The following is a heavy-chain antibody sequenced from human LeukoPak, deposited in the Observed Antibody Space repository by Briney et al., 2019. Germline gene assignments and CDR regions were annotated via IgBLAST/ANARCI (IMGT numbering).Heavy chain of an antibody. Sequence: ASVKVSCKASGGTFSSYAISWVRQAPGQELEWMGGIIPIFGTANYAQKFQGRVTITADESTSTAYMELSSLRSEDTVVYYCARDGSSSSGQYFQHWGQGTLVTVSS. CDR3: ARDGSSSSGQYFQH. J-gene: IGHJ1*01. CDR1: GGTFSSYA. V-gene: IGHV1-69*13. CDR2: IIPIFGTA. D-gene: IGHD6-6*01.